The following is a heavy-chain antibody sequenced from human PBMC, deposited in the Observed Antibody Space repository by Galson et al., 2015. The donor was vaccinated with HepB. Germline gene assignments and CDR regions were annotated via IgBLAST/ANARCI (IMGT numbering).Heavy chain of an antibody. CDR1: GYTFSSFS. Sequence: SVKVSCKASGYTFSSFSITWVRQAPGQGLEWMGWISAYNRHTNYAQSLQDRVTMTTDTSTSTIYLELRSLRSDDTAVYYCARGALVVVVGATQNIWFDLWGQGTLVTVSS. D-gene: IGHD2-15*01. CDR3: ARGALVVVVGATQNIWFDL. CDR2: ISAYNRHT. J-gene: IGHJ5*02. V-gene: IGHV1-18*01.